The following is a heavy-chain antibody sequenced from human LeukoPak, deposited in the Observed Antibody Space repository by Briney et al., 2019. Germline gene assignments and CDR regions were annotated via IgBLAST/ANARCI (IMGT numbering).Heavy chain of an antibody. V-gene: IGHV7-4-1*02. CDR2: INTNTGNP. CDR1: GYSFSDYA. J-gene: IGHJ5*02. Sequence: ASVKVSCKASGYSFSDYAMNWVRQAPGPGLEWMGWINTNTGNPTYAQGFTGRFVFSLDTSVTTAYLRITSLKVEDTAVYYCARVGGNWPWGQGTLVTVSS. CDR3: ARVGGNWP. D-gene: IGHD4-23*01.